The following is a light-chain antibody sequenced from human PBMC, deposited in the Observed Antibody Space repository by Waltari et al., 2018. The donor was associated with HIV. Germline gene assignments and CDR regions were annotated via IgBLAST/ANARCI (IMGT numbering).Light chain of an antibody. J-gene: IGLJ2*01. CDR2: GNN. Sequence: QPVLTQPPSASGTPGPRVIISCSGSSFNIGRHAVSWYQHLPGATPTLLIFGNNQRSSGVPDRFSGSKSATSASLAISGLRSVDEADYSCAAWDDSLDGPVFGGGTKLTVL. CDR3: AAWDDSLDGPV. CDR1: SFNIGRHA. V-gene: IGLV1-44*01.